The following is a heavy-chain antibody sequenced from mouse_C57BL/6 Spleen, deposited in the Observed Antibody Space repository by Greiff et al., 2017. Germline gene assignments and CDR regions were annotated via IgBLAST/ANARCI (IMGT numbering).Heavy chain of an antibody. D-gene: IGHD1-1*01. J-gene: IGHJ4*01. CDR3: ARGITTVVAKDAMDY. V-gene: IGHV1-52*01. CDR2: IDPSDSET. Sequence: VQLQQPGAELVRPGSSVKLSCKASGYTFTSYWMHWVKQRPIQGLEWIGNIDPSDSETHYNQKFKDKATLTVDKSSSTAYMQLSSLTSEDSAVYYCARGITTVVAKDAMDYWGQGTSVTVSS. CDR1: GYTFTSYW.